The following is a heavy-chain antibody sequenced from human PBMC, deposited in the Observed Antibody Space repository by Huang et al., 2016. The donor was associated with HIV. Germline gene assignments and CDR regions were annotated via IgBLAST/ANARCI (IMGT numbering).Heavy chain of an antibody. CDR3: AKDADTSGYDVLGPFGS. J-gene: IGHJ4*02. D-gene: IGHD3-3*01. V-gene: IGHV3-23*01. CDR1: GFTFSSYA. Sequence: EVLLLESGGGLVQPGGSLRLSCVASGFTFSSYAMSWVRQAPGKGLEWVSGITDGINNRYYAHSVKGRCAVSRDDSTNTLYLQMNSRRAEDTAVYYCAKDADTSGYDVLGPFGSWGQGTLVTVSS. CDR2: ITDGINNR.